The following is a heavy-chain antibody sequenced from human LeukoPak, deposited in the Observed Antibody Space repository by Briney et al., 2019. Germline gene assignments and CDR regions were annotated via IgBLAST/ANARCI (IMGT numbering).Heavy chain of an antibody. V-gene: IGHV4-39*01. CDR3: ARPYSASYHYFDY. J-gene: IGHJ4*02. CDR2: IYYSGST. CDR1: GGSISSSSYY. D-gene: IGHD1-26*01. Sequence: SETLSLTCTVSGGSISSSSYYWGWIRQPPGKGLEWIGSIYYSGSTYYNPSLKSRVTISVDTSKNQFSLKLSSVTAADTAVYYCARPYSASYHYFDYWGQGTLVTVSS.